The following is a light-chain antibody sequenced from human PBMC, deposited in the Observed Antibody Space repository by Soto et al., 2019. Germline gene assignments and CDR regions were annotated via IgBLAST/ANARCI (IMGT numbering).Light chain of an antibody. V-gene: IGLV1-44*01. CDR3: AAWDDSLNGVV. Sequence: EMTQPPSASGTPGQRITITCSGSSSNIGGNIVNWYQQLPGTAPKLLIFGNDQRPSWVPDRFSGPKSGASASLAISGLQSEDEANYYCAAWDDSLNGVVFGGGTKVTVL. CDR1: SSNIGGNI. J-gene: IGLJ2*01. CDR2: GND.